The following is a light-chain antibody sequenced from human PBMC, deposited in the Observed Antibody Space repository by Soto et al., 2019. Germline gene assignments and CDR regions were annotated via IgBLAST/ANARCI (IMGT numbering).Light chain of an antibody. Sequence: ETVLTQSPGTLSLSPGERANLSCRASQSVWGSLLALYQHKPGQTPRLLIYGASSRATGIPDRFSGSGSGTDFTLTISRLEPEDFAVYYCQQYGSPWTFGQGTKVDIK. J-gene: IGKJ1*01. V-gene: IGKV3-20*01. CDR2: GAS. CDR3: QQYGSPWT. CDR1: QSVWGSL.